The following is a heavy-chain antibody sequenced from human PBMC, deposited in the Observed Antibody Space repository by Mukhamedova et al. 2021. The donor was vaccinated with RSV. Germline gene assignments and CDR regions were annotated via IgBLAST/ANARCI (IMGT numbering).Heavy chain of an antibody. CDR2: ISWNSVTI. Sequence: GSVAGISWNSVTIVYADSVKGRFTISRDNAKNSLYLQMNSLRPEDTALYYCVKDLGPNFRNPFDVWGQGTMVTVSS. V-gene: IGHV3-9*01. J-gene: IGHJ3*01. D-gene: IGHD3-3*01. CDR3: VKDLGPNFRNPFDV.